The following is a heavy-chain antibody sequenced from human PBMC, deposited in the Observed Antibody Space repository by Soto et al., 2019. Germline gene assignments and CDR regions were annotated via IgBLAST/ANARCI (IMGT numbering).Heavy chain of an antibody. J-gene: IGHJ4*02. D-gene: IGHD3-10*01. Sequence: PGGSLRLSCAASGFTFSNYAMSWVRQAQGKGLEWVSAISASVGSTYYTDSVKGRFTISRDNSKNTLYLQRNSLRAEDTAVYYCAKGGQSYDYWGQGTLVTVSS. CDR3: AKGGQSYDY. CDR1: GFTFSNYA. V-gene: IGHV3-23*01. CDR2: ISASVGST.